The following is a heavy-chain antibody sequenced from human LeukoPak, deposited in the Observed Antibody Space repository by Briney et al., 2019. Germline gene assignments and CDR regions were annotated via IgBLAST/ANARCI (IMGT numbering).Heavy chain of an antibody. V-gene: IGHV4-34*01. CDR1: GGSFSGYY. CDR3: ARGSSFASENCGGDCYPYYSDY. D-gene: IGHD2-21*02. Sequence: SETLSLTCAVYGGSFSGYYWSWIRQPPGKGLEWIGEINHSGSTNYNPSLKSRVTISVDTSKNQFSLKLSSVTAADTAVYYCARGSSFASENCGGDCYPYYSDYWGQGTLVTVSS. J-gene: IGHJ4*02. CDR2: INHSGST.